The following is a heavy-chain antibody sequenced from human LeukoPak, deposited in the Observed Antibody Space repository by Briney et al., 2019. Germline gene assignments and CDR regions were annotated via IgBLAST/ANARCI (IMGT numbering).Heavy chain of an antibody. V-gene: IGHV3-73*01. J-gene: IGHJ6*03. Sequence: PGGSLRLSCAASGFTFSGSAMHWVRQASGKGLEWVGRIRSKANSYATAYAASVKGRFTISRDDSKNTAYLQMNSLKTEDTAVYYCTRPTYDYGDYYYYYMDVWGKGTTVTVSS. CDR1: GFTFSGSA. CDR3: TRPTYDYGDYYYYYMDV. CDR2: IRSKANSYAT. D-gene: IGHD4-17*01.